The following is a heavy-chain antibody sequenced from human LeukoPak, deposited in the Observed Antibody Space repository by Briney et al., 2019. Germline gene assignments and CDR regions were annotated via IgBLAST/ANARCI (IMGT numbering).Heavy chain of an antibody. J-gene: IGHJ4*02. V-gene: IGHV4-30-4*08. D-gene: IGHD6-6*01. Sequence: SETLSLTCTVSGGSISSGDYYWSWIRQPQGKGLEWIGYIYYSGSTYYNPSLKSRVTISVDTSKNQFSLKLSSVTAADTAVYYCARGQQLVDYFDYWGQGTLVTVSS. CDR3: ARGQQLVDYFDY. CDR1: GGSISSGDYY. CDR2: IYYSGST.